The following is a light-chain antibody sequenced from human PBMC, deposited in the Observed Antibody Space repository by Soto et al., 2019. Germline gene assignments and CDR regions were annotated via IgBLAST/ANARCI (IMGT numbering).Light chain of an antibody. J-gene: IGLJ1*01. Sequence: QPVLTQSPSASASLGASVKLTCTLSSGHSSYAIAWHQQQPEKGPRYLMKLNSDGSHSKGDGIPDRFSGSSSGAERYLTTSSLQSEDEADYYCQTWGTGHYVFGTGTKVTVL. CDR2: LNSDGSH. V-gene: IGLV4-69*01. CDR3: QTWGTGHYV. CDR1: SGHSSYA.